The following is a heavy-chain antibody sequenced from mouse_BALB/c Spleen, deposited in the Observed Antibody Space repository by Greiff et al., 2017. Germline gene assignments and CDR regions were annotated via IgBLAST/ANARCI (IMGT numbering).Heavy chain of an antibody. CDR2: INPYNDGT. CDR3: ARSMITTRASYAMDD. D-gene: IGHD2-4*01. CDR1: GYTFTSYV. Sequence: VQLQQSGPELVKPGASVKMSCKASGYTFTSYVMHWVKQKPGQGLEWIGYINPYNDGTKYNEKFKGKATLTSDKSSSTAYMELSSLTSEDSAVYYCARSMITTRASYAMDDWGQGTSVTVSS. V-gene: IGHV1-14*01. J-gene: IGHJ4*01.